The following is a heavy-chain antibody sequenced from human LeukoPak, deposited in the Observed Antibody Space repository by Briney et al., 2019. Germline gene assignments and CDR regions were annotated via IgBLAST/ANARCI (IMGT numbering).Heavy chain of an antibody. V-gene: IGHV4-39*07. D-gene: IGHD6-19*01. Sequence: GSLRLSCAASGFTFSSYWMSWVRQPPGKALEWIGSVYYSGTTSSNPSLKSRVTISVDMSKNEFSLRLRSVTAADTAMYYCARGTLYSGWSYYFDDWGQGNQVTVSS. CDR2: VYYSGTT. J-gene: IGHJ4*02. CDR3: ARGTLYSGWSYYFDD. CDR1: GFTFSSYW.